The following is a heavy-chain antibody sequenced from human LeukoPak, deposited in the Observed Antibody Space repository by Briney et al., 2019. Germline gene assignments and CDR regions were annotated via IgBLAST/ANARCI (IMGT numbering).Heavy chain of an antibody. D-gene: IGHD4-23*01. CDR2: IYSGGST. CDR3: ARDSRGGNSYYFDS. V-gene: IGHV3-53*01. Sequence: GGSLRLSCAASGFTVSSNYMSWVRQAPGKGLEWVSVIYSGGSTYYADSVKGRFTISRDNSKNTLYLQMNSLSAEDTAVYYCARDSRGGNSYYFDSWGQGALVTVSS. J-gene: IGHJ4*02. CDR1: GFTVSSNY.